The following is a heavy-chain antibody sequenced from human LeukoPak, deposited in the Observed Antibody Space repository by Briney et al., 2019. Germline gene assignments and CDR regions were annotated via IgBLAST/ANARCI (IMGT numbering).Heavy chain of an antibody. CDR1: GNTFTSYD. CDR2: MNPNSGNT. D-gene: IGHD5-12*01. CDR3: TRAFSSGYDSYDAFDL. V-gene: IGHV1-8*01. Sequence: ASVKVSCKASGNTFTSYDINWVRQATGQGLEWMGWMNPNSGNTGYAHKLQGRATMTRNTSITTAYLELNSLRADDTAVYFCTRAFSSGYDSYDAFDLWGQGTMLTVSS. J-gene: IGHJ3*01.